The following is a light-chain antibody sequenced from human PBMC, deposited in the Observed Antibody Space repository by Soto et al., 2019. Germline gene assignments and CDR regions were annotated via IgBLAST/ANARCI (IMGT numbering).Light chain of an antibody. CDR2: GAS. J-gene: IGKJ1*01. V-gene: IGKV3-20*01. Sequence: VLTQSPATLSFSPGESATLSCRASRSVSSYLAWYQQKPGQAPRLLIYGASSRATGIPDRFSGSGSGTDFTLTISRLEPEDFAVYYCQQYGSSPWTFGQGTKVDI. CDR3: QQYGSSPWT. CDR1: RSVSSY.